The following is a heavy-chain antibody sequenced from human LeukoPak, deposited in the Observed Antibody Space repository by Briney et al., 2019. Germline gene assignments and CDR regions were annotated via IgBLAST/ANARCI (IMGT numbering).Heavy chain of an antibody. D-gene: IGHD3-10*01. J-gene: IGHJ4*02. V-gene: IGHV3-23*01. CDR3: AKAREEGYYGSGSPMDY. CDR1: GFTFSSYS. Sequence: GGSLRLSCAASGFTFSSYSMTWVRQAPGKGLEWVSAISGGGSTYYADSVKGRSTISRDNSKNTLYLQMNSLRAEDTAVYYCAKAREEGYYGSGSPMDYWGQGTLVTVSS. CDR2: ISGGGST.